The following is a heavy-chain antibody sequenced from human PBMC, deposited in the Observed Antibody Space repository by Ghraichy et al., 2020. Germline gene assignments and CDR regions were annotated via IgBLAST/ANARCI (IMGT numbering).Heavy chain of an antibody. Sequence: GGSLRLSCAASGFTFSSHWMCWVRQAPGKWLEWVANIKPYGDAKNYVGSVRGRFTISRDNAKNSLYLEMSDLTVEDTAMYYCVRDNQWGSWDWGQGTLVTVSS. CDR3: VRDNQWGSWD. CDR2: IKPYGDAK. V-gene: IGHV3-7*01. D-gene: IGHD2-15*01. CDR1: GFTFSSHW. J-gene: IGHJ4*02.